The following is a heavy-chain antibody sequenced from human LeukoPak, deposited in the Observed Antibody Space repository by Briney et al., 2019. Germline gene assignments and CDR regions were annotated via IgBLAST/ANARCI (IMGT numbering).Heavy chain of an antibody. D-gene: IGHD4-17*01. J-gene: IGHJ6*02. CDR1: GYTFTGYY. V-gene: IGHV1-2*04. CDR2: INPNSGGT. CDR3: ARGTTTRYYGMDV. Sequence: ASVKVSCKASGYTFTGYYMHWVRQAPGQGLEWMGWINPNSGGTNFAQKVQGWVTMTRDTSISTAYMELSRLRSDDTAVYYCARGTTTRYYGMDVWGQGTTATVSS.